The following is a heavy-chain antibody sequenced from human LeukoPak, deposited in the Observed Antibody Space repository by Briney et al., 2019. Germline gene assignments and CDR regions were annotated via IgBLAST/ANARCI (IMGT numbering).Heavy chain of an antibody. V-gene: IGHV1-3*01. D-gene: IGHD2-2*02. CDR2: INAGNGNT. CDR3: ARGPGYCSSTSCYNRFDY. J-gene: IGHJ4*02. CDR1: GYTFTSYA. Sequence: ASVKVSCKASGYTFTSYAMHWVRQAPGQRLEWMGWINAGNGNTKYSQKFQGRVTITRDTSASTAYMELSSLRSEDTAVYYCARGPGYCSSTSCYNRFDYWGQGTLVTVSS.